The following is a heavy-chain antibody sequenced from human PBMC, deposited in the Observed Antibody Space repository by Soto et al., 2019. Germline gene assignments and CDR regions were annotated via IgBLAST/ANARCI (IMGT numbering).Heavy chain of an antibody. CDR1: GFTFGDYA. D-gene: IGHD6-13*01. J-gene: IGHJ6*02. CDR3: TREKAGQDYYYYGMDV. CDR2: IRSKAYGGTT. Sequence: PGGSLRLSCTASGFTFGDYAMSWFRQAPGKGLEWVGFIRSKAYGGTTEYAASVKGRFTISRDDSKSIAYLQMNSLKTEDTAVYYCTREKAGQDYYYYGMDVWGQGTTVTVSS. V-gene: IGHV3-49*03.